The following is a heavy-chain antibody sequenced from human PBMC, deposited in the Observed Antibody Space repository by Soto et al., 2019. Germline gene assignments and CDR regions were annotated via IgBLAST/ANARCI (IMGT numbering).Heavy chain of an antibody. D-gene: IGHD5-18*01. CDR1: GGSFSGYY. CDR2: INHSGST. CDR3: ASLTYTAMVMGYYYYGMDV. Sequence: SETLSLTCAVYGGSFSGYYWSWIRQPPGKGLERIGEINHSGSTNYNPSHKSRVTISVDTSKNQFSLKLSSVTAADTDEYYCASLTYTAMVMGYYYYGMDVWGQGTTVTVSS. J-gene: IGHJ6*02. V-gene: IGHV4-34*01.